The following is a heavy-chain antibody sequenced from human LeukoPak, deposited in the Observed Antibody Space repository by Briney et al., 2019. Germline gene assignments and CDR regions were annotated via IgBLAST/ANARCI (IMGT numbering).Heavy chain of an antibody. J-gene: IGHJ6*03. CDR1: GGSISSSSYY. V-gene: IGHV4-39*01. CDR3: AGVKDTAMDLYYYYYYYMDV. D-gene: IGHD5-18*01. Sequence: PSETLSLTCTVSGGSISSSSYYWGWIRQPPGMGLEWIGSIYYSGSTYYSPSLKSRVTISVDTSKNQFSLKLSSVTAADTAVYYCAGVKDTAMDLYYYYYYYMDVWGKGTTVTVSS. CDR2: IYYSGST.